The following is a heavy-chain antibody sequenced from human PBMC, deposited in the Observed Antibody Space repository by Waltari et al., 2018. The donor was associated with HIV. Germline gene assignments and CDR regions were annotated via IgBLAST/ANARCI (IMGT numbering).Heavy chain of an antibody. CDR3: VRVAGSIDY. CDR2: INLKSGNR. V-gene: IGHV1-8*01. J-gene: IGHJ4*02. CDR1: GYTFTRSD. Sequence: QVSLVQSGAEVKKPGASVKVSCKASGYTFTRSDINWVRQATGQGLEWMGWINLKSGNRGYAQKFQGRVTLTKDSTITTAFMELSDLRSDDTAIYYCVRVAGSIDYWGQGTLVTVSS.